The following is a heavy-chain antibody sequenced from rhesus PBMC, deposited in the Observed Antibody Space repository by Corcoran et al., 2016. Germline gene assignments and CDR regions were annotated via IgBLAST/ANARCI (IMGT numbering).Heavy chain of an antibody. J-gene: IGHJ4*01. CDR3: ARGSSGWYYYFDY. V-gene: IGHV4-173*01. CDR1: GGSISSNY. D-gene: IGHD6-31*01. Sequence: QLQLQESGPGLVKPSETLSLTCAVSGGSISSNYWNWFRQPPGKGLEWIGRIAVSGGSTDYNPALKTRVTSSTDTSKNKFSLKLSSVTAADTAVYYCARGSSGWYYYFDYWGQGVLVTVSS. CDR2: IAVSGGST.